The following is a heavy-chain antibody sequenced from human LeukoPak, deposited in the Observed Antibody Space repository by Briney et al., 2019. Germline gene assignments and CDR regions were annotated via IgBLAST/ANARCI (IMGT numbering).Heavy chain of an antibody. CDR2: IYPGDSDI. V-gene: IGHV5-51*01. CDR3: ARPRGIAAAGSLGYFDL. Sequence: LGESLKISCKGSGYSFTSYWIGWVRQMPGKGLEWMAIIYPGDSDIRHSPSFQGQVTISADTSISTAYLQWSSLKASDTAMYYCARPRGIAAAGSLGYFDLWGRGTLVTVSS. CDR1: GYSFTSYW. D-gene: IGHD6-13*01. J-gene: IGHJ2*01.